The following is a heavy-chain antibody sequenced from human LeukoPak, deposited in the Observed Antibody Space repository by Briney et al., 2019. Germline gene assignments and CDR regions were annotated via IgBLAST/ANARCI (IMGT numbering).Heavy chain of an antibody. CDR1: GFSFSGYA. J-gene: IGHJ4*02. D-gene: IGHD2-8*02. CDR3: AKKEAVLYSDY. Sequence: HPGGSLRLSCAASGFSFSGYAMSWVRQAPGKGLEWVSSISGSGDTTYDADSVKGRFTISRDNSKNTLYLQMNSLRADDTAVYYCAKKEAVLYSDYWGQGTLVTVSS. V-gene: IGHV3-23*01. CDR2: ISGSGDTT.